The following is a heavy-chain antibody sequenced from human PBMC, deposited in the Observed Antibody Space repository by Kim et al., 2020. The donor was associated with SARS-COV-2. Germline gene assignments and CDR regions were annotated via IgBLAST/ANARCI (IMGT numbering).Heavy chain of an antibody. V-gene: IGHV1-46*01. Sequence: ASVKVSCKASGFTFTFYSMHWVRQAPGQGLEWMGMINRSGGGTNYAQKFQGRVTMTGDTSTNTVYMELSSLRSDDTAVYYCAKEGGHWGQGTRVTVSS. CDR1: GFTFTFYS. CDR3: AKEGGH. D-gene: IGHD3-16*01. CDR2: INRSGGGT. J-gene: IGHJ4*02.